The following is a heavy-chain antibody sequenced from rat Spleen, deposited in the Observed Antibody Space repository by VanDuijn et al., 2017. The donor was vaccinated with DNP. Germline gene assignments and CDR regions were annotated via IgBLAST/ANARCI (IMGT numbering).Heavy chain of an antibody. CDR1: GYSITSSH. V-gene: IGHV3-1*01. CDR3: ASPLLPQWWGPDY. D-gene: IGHD1-1*01. Sequence: EVKLQESGPGLVKPSQSPSLTCSVTGYSITSSHRWNWIRKFPGNKLEWIGHISYSGTTSYHPSLKSRISITRDTSKNQFFLQLSSVTTEDTATYYCASPLLPQWWGPDYWGQGVMVTVSS. J-gene: IGHJ2*01. CDR2: ISYSGTT.